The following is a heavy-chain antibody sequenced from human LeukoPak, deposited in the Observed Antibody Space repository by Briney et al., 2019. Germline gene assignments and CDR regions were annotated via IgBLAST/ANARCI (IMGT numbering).Heavy chain of an antibody. J-gene: IGHJ4*02. CDR3: ARRRAEFDY. V-gene: IGHV5-51*01. Sequence: GESLKISCKGSGYRFSAYWIAWVRRMPGKGLEWMGIIYPGNSEIRYSPSFRGQVTISVDRSISTAFLQWSSLKASDTAIYYCARRRAEFDYWGQGTLVTVSS. CDR2: IYPGNSEI. D-gene: IGHD6-25*01. CDR1: GYRFSAYW.